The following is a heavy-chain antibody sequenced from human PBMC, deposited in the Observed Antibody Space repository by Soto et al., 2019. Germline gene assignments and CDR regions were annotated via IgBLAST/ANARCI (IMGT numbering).Heavy chain of an antibody. V-gene: IGHV3-64*04. CDR2: ISSNGGRT. Sequence: GRPLRLSCSASGCTFSSFAMRWIRQAPGKGLEYVSAISSNGGRTYYADSVKGRFTISRDNSKNTLYLQMNSLRAEDTAVYYCAKYAFCSGGSCYRTLDVWGQGTTVTVSS. J-gene: IGHJ6*02. CDR3: AKYAFCSGGSCYRTLDV. D-gene: IGHD2-15*01. CDR1: GCTFSSFA.